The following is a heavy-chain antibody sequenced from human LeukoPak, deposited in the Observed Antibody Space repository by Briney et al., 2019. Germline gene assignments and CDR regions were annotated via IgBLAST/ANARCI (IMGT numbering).Heavy chain of an antibody. D-gene: IGHD5-24*01. Sequence: GGSLRLSCATSGFTFNSYAMSWVRQAPGKGLEWVSAISGSGGSTYYADSVKGRFTISRDNSKHTLYLQMNSLRAEDTAVYYCAKSGLQFLYFDYWGQGTLVTVSS. CDR3: AKSGLQFLYFDY. V-gene: IGHV3-23*01. CDR1: GFTFNSYA. J-gene: IGHJ4*02. CDR2: ISGSGGST.